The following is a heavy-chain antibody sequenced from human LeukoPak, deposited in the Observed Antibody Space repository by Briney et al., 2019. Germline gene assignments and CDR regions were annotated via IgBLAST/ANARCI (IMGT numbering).Heavy chain of an antibody. CDR1: GGSISSGGYY. J-gene: IGHJ6*02. D-gene: IGHD5-24*01. CDR3: AKEGWWLQFYDGMDV. V-gene: IGHV4-39*07. CDR2: IYYSGST. Sequence: SQTLPLTCTVSGGSISSGGYYWGWIRQPPGKGLEWIGSIYYSGSTYYNPSLKSRVTMSVDTSKNQFSLKLSSVTAADTAVYYCAKEGWWLQFYDGMDVWGQGTTVTVSS.